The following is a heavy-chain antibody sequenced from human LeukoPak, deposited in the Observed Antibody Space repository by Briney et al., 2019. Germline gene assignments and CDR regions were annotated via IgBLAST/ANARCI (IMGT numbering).Heavy chain of an antibody. CDR2: INPNSGVT. V-gene: IGHV1-2*02. Sequence: ASVKVSCKASGYSFTGYYIHWVRQAPGQGLEWMGWINPNSGVTKYAQKFQGRVTMTRHTSISTVFMELSRLRSDDTALYYCARGGYYYGSRSYFDEKNYGLDVWGQGPTVTVSS. J-gene: IGHJ6*02. CDR3: ARGGYYYGSRSYFDEKNYGLDV. CDR1: GYSFTGYY. D-gene: IGHD3-10*01.